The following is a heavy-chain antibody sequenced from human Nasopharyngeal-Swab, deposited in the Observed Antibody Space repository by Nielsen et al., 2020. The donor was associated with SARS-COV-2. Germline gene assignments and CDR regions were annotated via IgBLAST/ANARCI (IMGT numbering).Heavy chain of an antibody. D-gene: IGHD3-22*01. CDR1: GGTFSSYA. Sequence: SVKVSCKASGGTFSSYAISWVRQAPGQGLEWMGGITPIFGTANYAQKFQGRVTITADKSTSTAYMELSSLRSEDTAVYYCARALNPYYYDSSGLFDYWGQGTLVTVSS. V-gene: IGHV1-69*06. CDR3: ARALNPYYYDSSGLFDY. CDR2: ITPIFGTA. J-gene: IGHJ4*02.